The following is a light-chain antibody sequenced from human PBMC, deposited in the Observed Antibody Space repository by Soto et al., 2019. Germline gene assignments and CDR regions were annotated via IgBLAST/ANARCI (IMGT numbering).Light chain of an antibody. J-gene: IGLJ3*02. CDR1: TGAVTSGHY. CDR3: LISFSGTRV. V-gene: IGLV7-46*01. Sequence: QAVVTQEPSLTVSPGGTVTLTCGSSTGAVTSGHYPYWFQQQPGQAPRTLIYDTSNKHSWTPARFSGSLLGGKAALTLSGAQPEDEAEYYCLISFSGTRVFGAGTKLTVL. CDR2: DTS.